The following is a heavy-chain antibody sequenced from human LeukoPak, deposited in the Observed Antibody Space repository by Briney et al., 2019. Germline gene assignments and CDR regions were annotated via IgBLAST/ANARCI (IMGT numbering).Heavy chain of an antibody. CDR3: AKDTGYSGSRDAFDI. CDR1: GFTFDVYA. Sequence: GGSLRLSCAASGFTFDVYAMRWVRQAAGKGMEWVSGMSRNRGSIGYADCVKGRFTISRDNAKNSLYLQMNSLRAEDMALDCCAKDTGYSGSRDAFDIWGQGTRVTVSS. J-gene: IGHJ3*02. D-gene: IGHD1-26*01. V-gene: IGHV3-9*03. CDR2: MSRNRGSI.